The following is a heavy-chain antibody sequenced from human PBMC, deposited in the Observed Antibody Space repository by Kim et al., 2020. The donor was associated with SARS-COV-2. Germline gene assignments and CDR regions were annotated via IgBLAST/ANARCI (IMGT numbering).Heavy chain of an antibody. Sequence: SETLSLTCTVSGGSISSYYWSWIRQPPGKGLEWIGYIYYSGSTNYNPSLKSRVTISVDTSKNQFSLKLSSVTAADTAVYYCASHASSVYWFDPWGQGTLVTVSS. J-gene: IGHJ5*02. CDR3: ASHASSVYWFDP. V-gene: IGHV4-59*01. CDR2: IYYSGST. CDR1: GGSISSYY. D-gene: IGHD2-8*01.